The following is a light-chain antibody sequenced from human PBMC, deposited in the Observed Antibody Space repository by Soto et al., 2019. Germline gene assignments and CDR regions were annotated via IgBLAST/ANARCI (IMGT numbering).Light chain of an antibody. J-gene: IGKJ5*01. CDR2: GAS. V-gene: IGKV3-15*01. CDR1: QSVSSN. Sequence: EIVMTQSPAPLSVSPGERATLSCRASQSVSSNLAWYQQKPGQAPRLLIYGASTRATGIPARFSVSGSGTEFTLIISSLTSEDFAVYYCQQYDNWPITFGQGTRLEI. CDR3: QQYDNWPIT.